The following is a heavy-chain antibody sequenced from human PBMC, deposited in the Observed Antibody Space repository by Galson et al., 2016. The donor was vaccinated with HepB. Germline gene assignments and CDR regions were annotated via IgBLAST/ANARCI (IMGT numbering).Heavy chain of an antibody. D-gene: IGHD5-12*01. Sequence: SLRLSCAVSGFTFSSYAMHWVRQAPGKGLEWVASISSTSAYIYYADSVKGRFTVSRDNAQNSRYLVMSSLRIEDTAVYYCARVGTGYEYVYWGQGTLVSVSS. V-gene: IGHV3-21*01. CDR3: ARVGTGYEYVY. J-gene: IGHJ4*02. CDR2: ISSTSAYI. CDR1: GFTFSSYA.